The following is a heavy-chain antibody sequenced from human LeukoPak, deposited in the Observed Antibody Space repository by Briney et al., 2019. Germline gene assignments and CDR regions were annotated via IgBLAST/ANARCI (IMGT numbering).Heavy chain of an antibody. CDR2: ISYDGSNK. CDR3: AKIPTDYYDSNAFDI. V-gene: IGHV3-30*18. CDR1: GFTFSSYG. Sequence: GGSLRLSCAASGFTFSSYGMHWVRQAPGKGLEWVAVISYDGSNKYYADSVKGRFTISRDNSKNTLYLQMNSLRAEDTAVYYCAKIPTDYYDSNAFDIWGQGTMVTVSS. D-gene: IGHD3-22*01. J-gene: IGHJ3*02.